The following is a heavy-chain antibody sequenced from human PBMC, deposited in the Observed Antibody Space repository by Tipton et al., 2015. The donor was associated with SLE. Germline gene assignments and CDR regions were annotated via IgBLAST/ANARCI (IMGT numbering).Heavy chain of an antibody. CDR2: IYYSGST. Sequence: TLSLTCTVSGGSISSYYWSWIRQPPGKGLEWIGYIYYSGSTNYNPSLKSRVTISVDTSKNQFSLKLSSVTAADTAMYYCASFGFNSVAAVYYFDYWGQGTLVTVSS. D-gene: IGHD6-19*01. CDR1: GGSISSYY. V-gene: IGHV4-59*01. J-gene: IGHJ4*02. CDR3: ASFGFNSVAAVYYFDY.